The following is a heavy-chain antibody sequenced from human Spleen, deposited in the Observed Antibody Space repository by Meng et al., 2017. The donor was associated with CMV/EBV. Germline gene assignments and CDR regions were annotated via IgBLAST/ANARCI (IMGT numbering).Heavy chain of an antibody. J-gene: IGHJ4*02. CDR1: GASISSGGYY. D-gene: IGHD1-26*01. Sequence: SETLSLTCTVSGASISSGGYYWSWIRQHPGKGLEWIGYIYYSGSVYYNPSLRSRVGISVDTSKNKFSLKLSSVTAADTAVYYCARVVGATLGFDYWGQGTLVTVSS. V-gene: IGHV4-31*03. CDR2: IYYSGSV. CDR3: ARVVGATLGFDY.